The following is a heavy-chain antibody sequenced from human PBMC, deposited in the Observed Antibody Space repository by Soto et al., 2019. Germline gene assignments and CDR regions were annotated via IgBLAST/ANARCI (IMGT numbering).Heavy chain of an antibody. J-gene: IGHJ5*02. V-gene: IGHV1-8*02. Sequence: PSVKVSCKASGYTFTNNDVSWVRQATGQGLEWMGWMNPGSGDTGYAQKFQGRVTMTRDISIATAYMELNSLTSEDTAIYYCARMESFGSLNWFDPWGQGTLVTVPQ. CDR2: MNPGSGDT. CDR1: GYTFTNND. D-gene: IGHD5-18*01. CDR3: ARMESFGSLNWFDP.